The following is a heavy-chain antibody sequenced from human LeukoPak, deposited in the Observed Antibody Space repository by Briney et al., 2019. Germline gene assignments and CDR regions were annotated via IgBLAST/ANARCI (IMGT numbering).Heavy chain of an antibody. CDR1: GYTFTSYA. D-gene: IGHD6-13*01. CDR2: INAGNGNT. CDR3: ARDEFGYSSSWYSY. V-gene: IGHV1-3*01. J-gene: IGHJ4*02. Sequence: APVKVSCKASGYTFTSYAMHWVRQAPGQRLEWMGWINAGNGNTKYSQKFQGRVTITRDTSAGTAYMELSSLRSEDTAVYYCARDEFGYSSSWYSYWGQGTLVTVSS.